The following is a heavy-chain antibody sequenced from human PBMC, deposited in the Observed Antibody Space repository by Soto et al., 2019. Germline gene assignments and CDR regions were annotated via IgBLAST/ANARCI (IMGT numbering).Heavy chain of an antibody. D-gene: IGHD4-17*01. CDR1: GFTFSSYS. CDR2: ISSSSSYI. J-gene: IGHJ4*02. V-gene: IGHV3-21*01. CDR3: ATMTTVTTYEPSY. Sequence: GGSLRLSCAASGFTFSSYSMNWVRQAPGKGLEWVSSISSSSSYIYYADSVKGRFTISRDNAKNSLYLQMNSLRAEDTAVYYGATMTTVTTYEPSYWGQGTLVTVSS.